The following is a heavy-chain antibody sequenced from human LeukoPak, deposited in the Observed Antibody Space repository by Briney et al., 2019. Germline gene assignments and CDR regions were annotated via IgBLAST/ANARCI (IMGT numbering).Heavy chain of an antibody. V-gene: IGHV3-30*02. J-gene: IGHJ1*01. Sequence: PGGSLRLSCAASGFTFSSYGMHWVRQAPGKGLEWVAFIRYDGSNKYHADSVKGRFTISRDNAKNSLYLQMNSLRAEDTAVYYCATYSSLNRREFQYWGQGTLLTVSS. CDR1: GFTFSSYG. CDR2: IRYDGSNK. D-gene: IGHD3-22*01. CDR3: ATYSSLNRREFQY.